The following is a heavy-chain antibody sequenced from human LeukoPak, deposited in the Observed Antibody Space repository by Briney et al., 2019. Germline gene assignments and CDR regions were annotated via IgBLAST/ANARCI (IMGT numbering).Heavy chain of an antibody. D-gene: IGHD3-22*01. CDR1: GFTFSSNW. J-gene: IGHJ6*03. V-gene: IGHV3-49*03. Sequence: QAGGSLRLSCAASGFTFSSNWMSWFRQAPGKGLEWVGFIRSKAYGGTTEYAASVKGRFTISRDDSKSIAYLQMNSLKTEDTAVYYCTRNKYYYDSSGYYYDYYYYYMDVWGKGTTVTISS. CDR2: IRSKAYGGTT. CDR3: TRNKYYYDSSGYYYDYYYYYMDV.